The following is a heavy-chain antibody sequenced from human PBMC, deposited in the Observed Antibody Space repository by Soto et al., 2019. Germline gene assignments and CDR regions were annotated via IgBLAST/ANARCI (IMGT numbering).Heavy chain of an antibody. CDR3: AATPRY. J-gene: IGHJ4*02. D-gene: IGHD2-15*01. CDR1: GGSTSSYY. V-gene: IGHV4-59*01. CDR2: IYYSGST. Sequence: QVQLQESGPGLVKPSETLSLTCRVSGGSTSSYYWSWIRQPPGKGLEWIGYIYYSGSTDYSPSLKSRVTMSIDTSQNQVSLKLTSVTTADTAVYYYAATPRYWGQGTLVTVSS.